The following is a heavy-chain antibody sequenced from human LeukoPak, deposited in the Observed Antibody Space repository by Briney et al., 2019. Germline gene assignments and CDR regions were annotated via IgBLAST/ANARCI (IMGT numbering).Heavy chain of an antibody. CDR2: ISYDGSNK. CDR3: ASANSGWSLYCFVY. V-gene: IGHV3-30-3*01. CDR1: GFTFSSYA. J-gene: IGHJ4*02. Sequence: PGGSLRLSCAASGFTFSSYAMHWVRQAPGKGLEWVAVISYDGSNKYYADSVKGRFTISRDNSKNTLYLQMNSLRAEDTAVYYCASANSGWSLYCFVYWGQGTLVTVSS. D-gene: IGHD6-19*01.